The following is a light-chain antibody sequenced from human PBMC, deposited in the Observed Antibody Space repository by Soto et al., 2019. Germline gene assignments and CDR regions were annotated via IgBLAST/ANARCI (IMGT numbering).Light chain of an antibody. CDR3: GTWDGSLSAVV. J-gene: IGLJ2*01. CDR1: SSNIGNNY. V-gene: IGLV1-51*01. CDR2: DNN. Sequence: QSVLTQPPSVSAAPGQTVTISCSGSSSNIGNNYVSWYQQLPGTAPKLLIYDNNKQTSGIPDRFSGSKSGTSATLGITGLQTGDEADYYCGTWDGSLSAVVFGGGTKLTVL.